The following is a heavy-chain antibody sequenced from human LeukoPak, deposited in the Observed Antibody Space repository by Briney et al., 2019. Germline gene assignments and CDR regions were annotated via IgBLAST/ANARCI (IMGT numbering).Heavy chain of an antibody. J-gene: IGHJ4*02. V-gene: IGHV3-74*01. Sequence: AISTSYADSLKRRFTISRDNSKNTLYLQMNSLRAEDTAVYYCARDLNLYYDFWSGYTIGYWGRGTLVTVSS. CDR3: ARDLNLYYDFWSGYTIGY. CDR2: AIST. D-gene: IGHD3-3*01.